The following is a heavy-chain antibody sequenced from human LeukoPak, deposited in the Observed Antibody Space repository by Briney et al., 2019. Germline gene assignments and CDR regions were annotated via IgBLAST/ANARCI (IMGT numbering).Heavy chain of an antibody. V-gene: IGHV3-21*01. J-gene: IGHJ4*02. CDR2: ISSSSSYI. Sequence: GGSLRLSCAASGFTFSSYSMNWVRQAPGKGLEWVSSISSSSSYIYYADSVKGRFTISRDNSKNSLYLQMNSLRAEDTAVYYCASYYYYDSSGYYRGVYWGQGTLVTVSS. D-gene: IGHD3-22*01. CDR1: GFTFSSYS. CDR3: ASYYYYDSSGYYRGVY.